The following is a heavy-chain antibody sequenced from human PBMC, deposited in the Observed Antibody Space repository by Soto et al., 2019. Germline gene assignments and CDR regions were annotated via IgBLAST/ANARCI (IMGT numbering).Heavy chain of an antibody. Sequence: GGSLRLSCAASGFSFSNYWMNWVRQAPGKGLEWVANIKQDGSEKYYVDSVKGRFTISRDNAQNSLYLQMNSLRAEDTAVYYCAKDLGAISDYWGQGTLVTVSS. V-gene: IGHV3-7*03. CDR1: GFSFSNYW. J-gene: IGHJ4*02. D-gene: IGHD2-2*01. CDR3: AKDLGAISDY. CDR2: IKQDGSEK.